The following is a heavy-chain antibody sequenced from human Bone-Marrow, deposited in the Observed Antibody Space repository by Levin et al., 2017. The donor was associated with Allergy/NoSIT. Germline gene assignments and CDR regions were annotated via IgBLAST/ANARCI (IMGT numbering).Heavy chain of an antibody. D-gene: IGHD3-16*01. CDR1: GFIFDDYA. J-gene: IGHJ4*02. Sequence: GESLKISCAASGFIFDDYAMHWVRQAPGKGLEWVSLMSWDGSDAYYADSVKDRFTISRDNRKNSLYLQVNSLRADDTALYYCARADCDSSRCFLDYWGQGTLVPVPS. CDR2: MSWDGSDA. V-gene: IGHV3-43D*04. CDR3: ARADCDSSRCFLDY.